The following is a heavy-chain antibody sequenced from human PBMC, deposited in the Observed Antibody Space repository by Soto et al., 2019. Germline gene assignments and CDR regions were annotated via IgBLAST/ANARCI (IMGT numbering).Heavy chain of an antibody. V-gene: IGHV4-31*03. CDR1: GGAISSGGTCSY. Sequence: QVQLQESGPGLVKPSQTLSLTCTVSGGAISSGGTCSYCTGIRQLPGKSLEWIGYIYYTGHTYYNPSLRSRQNLSRDTTENQFSLKLTSVTVANKAIYLCANGHDAYKVRYWGQGTRVPVSS. J-gene: IGHJ4*02. CDR2: IYYTGHT. CDR3: ANGHDAYKVRY. D-gene: IGHD1-1*01.